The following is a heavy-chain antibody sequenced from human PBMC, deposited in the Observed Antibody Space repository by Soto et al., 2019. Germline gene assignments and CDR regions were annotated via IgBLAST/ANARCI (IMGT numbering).Heavy chain of an antibody. CDR1: GGSVTSVTYY. CDR2: IYYSGST. J-gene: IGHJ6*03. Sequence: QVQLQESGPGLVKPSETLSLTCTVSGGSVTSVTYYWSWIRQHPGKGLEWIGYIYYSGSTYYNPSLKSRLSMSVDTSKNQFSLKLSSVTAADTAVYYCVRKDCGSCPMDVWGKGTTVIVSS. V-gene: IGHV4-31*03. D-gene: IGHD2-21*01. CDR3: VRKDCGSCPMDV.